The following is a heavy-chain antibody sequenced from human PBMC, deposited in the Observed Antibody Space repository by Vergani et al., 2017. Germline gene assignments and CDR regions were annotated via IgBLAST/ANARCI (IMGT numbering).Heavy chain of an antibody. J-gene: IGHJ5*01. V-gene: IGHV3-23*04. Sequence: VQLVESGGDLLQPGESLKISCAVSGFSFKDYAMSWVRQAPGKGLEWVSGISGTGGFTFYADSVKGRFTISRDNYKNTLYLQMSSLRADDTAVYYCAKSASVSMSLPNWFESWGQGTHVTVS. CDR2: ISGTGGFT. CDR3: AKSASVSMSLPNWFES. CDR1: GFSFKDYA.